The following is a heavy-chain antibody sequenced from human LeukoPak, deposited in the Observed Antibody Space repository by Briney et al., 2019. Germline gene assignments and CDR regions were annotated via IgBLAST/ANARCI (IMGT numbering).Heavy chain of an antibody. D-gene: IGHD6-6*01. CDR3: ARASRLAAQDY. CDR2: IIPIFGTA. CDR1: GGTFSSYA. V-gene: IGHV1-69*05. J-gene: IGHJ4*02. Sequence: ASVKVSCKASGGTFSSYAISWVRQAPGQGPEWMGRIIPIFGTADYAQKFQGRVTITTDESTSTAYMEQSSLRSEDTAVYYCARASRLAAQDYWGQGTLVTVSS.